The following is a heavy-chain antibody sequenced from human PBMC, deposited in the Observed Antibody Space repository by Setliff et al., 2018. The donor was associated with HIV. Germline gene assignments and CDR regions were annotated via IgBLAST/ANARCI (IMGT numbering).Heavy chain of an antibody. CDR1: GFTFSSYE. J-gene: IGHJ4*02. CDR3: VRDQVGGGIDY. Sequence: AGGSLSLSCEVSGFTFSSYEMNWVRQAPGEGLEWLSYIGSAGDRTIYYADSVKGRFTISRDDSKNSLYLQMNSLRAEDTAVYYCVRDQVGGGIDYWGQGTLVTVSS. CDR2: IGSAGDRTI. V-gene: IGHV3-48*03. D-gene: IGHD6-25*01.